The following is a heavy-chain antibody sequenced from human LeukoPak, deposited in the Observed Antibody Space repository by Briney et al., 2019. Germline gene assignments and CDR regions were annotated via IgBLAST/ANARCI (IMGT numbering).Heavy chain of an antibody. Sequence: SETLSLTCTVSGGSISSYYWSWIRQPPGKGLQWIGYVDDSGSTNYNPSLKSRATISIDTSKNQFSLKLSSVTAADTAVYYCARGRLWTWDYWGQGTLVTVSS. J-gene: IGHJ4*02. CDR1: GGSISSYY. CDR3: ARGRLWTWDY. D-gene: IGHD5-18*01. CDR2: VDDSGST. V-gene: IGHV4-59*08.